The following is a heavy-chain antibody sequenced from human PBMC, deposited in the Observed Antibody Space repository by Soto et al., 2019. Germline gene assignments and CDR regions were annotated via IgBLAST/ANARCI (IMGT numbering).Heavy chain of an antibody. D-gene: IGHD2-2*01. J-gene: IGHJ6*03. Sequence: ASVKVSCKASGYTFTSYDINWVRQATGQGLEWMGWMNPNSGNTGYAQKFQGRVTMTRNTSISTAYMELSSLRSEDTAVYYCARAEGVEVPAAMGYYYYYKMNVGGKGTTATVS. V-gene: IGHV1-8*01. CDR3: ARAEGVEVPAAMGYYYYYKMNV. CDR1: GYTFTSYD. CDR2: MNPNSGNT.